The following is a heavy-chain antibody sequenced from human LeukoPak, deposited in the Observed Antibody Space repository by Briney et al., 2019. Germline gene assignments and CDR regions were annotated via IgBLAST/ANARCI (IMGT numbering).Heavy chain of an antibody. V-gene: IGHV1-46*01. J-gene: IGHJ4*02. Sequence: ASVKVSCKASGYTFTSYYMHWVRQAPGQGLEWMGIINPSGGSTSYAQKFQGRVTMTRDTSISTGYMELSRLRSDDTAVYYCATYYLDTSARDWGQGTLVTVSS. CDR3: ATYYLDTSARD. CDR2: INPSGGST. D-gene: IGHD3-22*01. CDR1: GYTFTSYY.